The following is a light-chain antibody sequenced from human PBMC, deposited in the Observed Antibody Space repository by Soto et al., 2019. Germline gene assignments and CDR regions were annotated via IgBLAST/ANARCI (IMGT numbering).Light chain of an antibody. CDR1: QSVSSY. CDR2: GAS. V-gene: IGKV3-15*01. CDR3: QQYNNWPLT. J-gene: IGKJ4*01. Sequence: VLTQSPGTLSLSPGERATLSCRASQSVSSYSLAWYQQKPGQAPRLLIYGASTRATGIPARFSGSGSGTEFTLTISSLQSEDFAVYYCQQYNNWPLTFGGGTKVAIK.